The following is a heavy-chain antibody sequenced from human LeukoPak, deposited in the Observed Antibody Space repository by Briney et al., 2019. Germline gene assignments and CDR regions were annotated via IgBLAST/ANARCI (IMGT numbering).Heavy chain of an antibody. CDR2: ISPYNGNT. CDR3: ARLRGSTQNYYYGMDV. CDR1: GYTFSSYG. Sequence: ASVKVSCKASGYTFSSYGITWVRQAPGQGLEWLGWISPYNGNTNYAQRLQGRVTMTTDTSTTTAYMNLRSLRSDGTAVYYCARLRGSTQNYYYGMDVWGQGTTVTVSS. J-gene: IGHJ6*02. D-gene: IGHD3-10*01. V-gene: IGHV1-18*01.